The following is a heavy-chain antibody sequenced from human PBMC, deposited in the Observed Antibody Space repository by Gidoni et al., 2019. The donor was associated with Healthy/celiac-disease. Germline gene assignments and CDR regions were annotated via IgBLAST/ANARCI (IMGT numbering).Heavy chain of an antibody. V-gene: IGHV4-34*01. CDR1: GGSFSGYY. D-gene: IGHD2-8*01. CDR3: AREGPMVYDGYDDFDI. CDR2: INHSGST. J-gene: IGHJ3*02. Sequence: QVQLQQWGAGLLKPSETLSLTCAVYGGSFSGYYWSWIRQPPGKGLEWIGEINHSGSTNYNPSLKSRVTISVDTSKNQFSLKLSSVTAADTAVYYCAREGPMVYDGYDDFDIWGKGKMV.